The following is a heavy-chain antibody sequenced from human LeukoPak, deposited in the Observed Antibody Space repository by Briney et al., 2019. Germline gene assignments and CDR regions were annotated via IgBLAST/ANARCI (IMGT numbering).Heavy chain of an antibody. V-gene: IGHV1-69*13. J-gene: IGHJ3*02. CDR2: IIPIFGTA. CDR1: GGTFSIYA. D-gene: IGHD5-12*01. Sequence: GASVKVSCEASGGTFSIYAISWVRQAPGQGLEWMGGIIPIFGTANYAQKFQGRVTITADESTSTAYMELSSLRSEDTAVYYCARDGFSDAFDIWGQGTMVTVSS. CDR3: ARDGFSDAFDI.